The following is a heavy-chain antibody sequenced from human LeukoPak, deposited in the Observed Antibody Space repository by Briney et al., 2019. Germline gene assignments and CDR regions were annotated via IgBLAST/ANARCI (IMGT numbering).Heavy chain of an antibody. CDR3: ALLAVASDFDY. CDR2: IGSSGTTI. CDR1: GFPFSIYE. V-gene: IGHV3-48*03. Sequence: PGGSLRLSCAVPGFPFSIYEMNWVRQAPGKGLEWVSNIGSSGTTIYYADSVKGRFSISRDNAKNSLYLQMNSLRVEDTAVYYCALLAVASDFDYWGQGALVTVSS. J-gene: IGHJ4*02. D-gene: IGHD6-19*01.